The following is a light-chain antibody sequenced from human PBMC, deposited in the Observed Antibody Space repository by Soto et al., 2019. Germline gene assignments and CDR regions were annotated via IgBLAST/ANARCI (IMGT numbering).Light chain of an antibody. V-gene: IGLV2-14*01. CDR3: ASYSSSGPLYV. CDR2: EVA. CDR1: STDIGRYKY. J-gene: IGLJ1*01. Sequence: QSALTQPASVSGSPGQSITISCTGTSTDIGRYKYVSWYQQYPGKAPRLIIFEVANRPPGVSSRFSGSKSANTASLTISGLGVDDEADYYCASYSSSGPLYVFGTGTKLTVL.